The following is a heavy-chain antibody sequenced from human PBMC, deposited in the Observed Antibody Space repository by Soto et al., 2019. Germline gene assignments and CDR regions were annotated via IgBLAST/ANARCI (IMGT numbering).Heavy chain of an antibody. D-gene: IGHD2-8*01. J-gene: IGHJ6*02. CDR1: AYTFTRYG. V-gene: IGHV1-18*01. Sequence: ASVKVSCKASAYTFTRYGISWVRQAPGQGLEWMGWIGGYNGDANYAQSFQGRVSMTIDTSTTTAYMELRTLTPDDTAVYYCAKNGQPPYYYYGLDVWGQGTTVTVSS. CDR2: IGGYNGDA. CDR3: AKNGQPPYYYYGLDV.